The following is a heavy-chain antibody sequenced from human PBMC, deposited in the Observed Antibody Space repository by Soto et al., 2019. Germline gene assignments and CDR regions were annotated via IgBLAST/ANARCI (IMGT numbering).Heavy chain of an antibody. Sequence: EVQLLESGGELLQPGGSLRLSCVASGFDFSNYAVTWVRQAQGKGLEWVSSISRSSSVIYYADSVKGRFIISRDNSKNTLYLQMNSLRAEDTARYYCAKDPNGDYIGAFDDWGQGTLVTVSS. CDR2: ISRSSSVI. J-gene: IGHJ4*02. V-gene: IGHV3-23*01. CDR3: AKDPNGDYIGAFDD. D-gene: IGHD4-17*01. CDR1: GFDFSNYA.